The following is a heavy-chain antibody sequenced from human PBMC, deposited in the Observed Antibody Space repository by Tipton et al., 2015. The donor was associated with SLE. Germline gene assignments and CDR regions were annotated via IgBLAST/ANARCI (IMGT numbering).Heavy chain of an antibody. V-gene: IGHV4-39*07. D-gene: IGHD1-26*01. CDR3: ASSVVGAAVYYDGMDV. J-gene: IGHJ6*01. CDR1: GGSISSSTYY. Sequence: TLSLTCTVSGGSISSSTYYWCWIRQPPGKGLEWIGEINHSGSTNYNPSLKSRVTISVDTSKNQFSLNLSSVTAADTAVYYFASSVVGAAVYYDGMDVWGQGKTVTVSS. CDR2: INHSGST.